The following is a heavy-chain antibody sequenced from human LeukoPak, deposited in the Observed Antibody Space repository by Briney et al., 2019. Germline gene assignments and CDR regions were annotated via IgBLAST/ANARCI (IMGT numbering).Heavy chain of an antibody. Sequence: SETLSLTCTVSGGSLSSYYWTWIRQPPGKGLEWVGYISYSGRTKYNPSLKNRVTISVDTSKNQFTLKLSSVTVADTAVYYCARGLKTNDNLTAYYTFPYMDYWGQGALVTVSS. CDR2: ISYSGRT. V-gene: IGHV4-59*01. J-gene: IGHJ4*02. CDR3: ARGLKTNDNLTAYYTFPYMDY. CDR1: GGSLSSYY. D-gene: IGHD3-9*01.